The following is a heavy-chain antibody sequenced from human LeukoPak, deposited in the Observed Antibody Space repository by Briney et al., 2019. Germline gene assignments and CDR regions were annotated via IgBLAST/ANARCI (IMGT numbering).Heavy chain of an antibody. V-gene: IGHV3-48*03. CDR1: GFTFSSYE. CDR3: ARESYYDSSGDF. CDR2: ISSSGSTI. J-gene: IGHJ4*02. D-gene: IGHD3-22*01. Sequence: PGGSLRLSCAASGFTFSSYEMNWVRQAPGKGLEWVSYISSSGSTIYYADSVKGRFTISRDNAKNSLYLQMNSLRAEDTAVYYCARESYYDSSGDFWGQGTLVTVSS.